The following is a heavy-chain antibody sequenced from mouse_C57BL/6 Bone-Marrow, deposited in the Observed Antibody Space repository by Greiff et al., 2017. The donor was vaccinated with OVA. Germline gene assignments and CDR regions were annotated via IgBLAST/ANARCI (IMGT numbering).Heavy chain of an antibody. Sequence: QVQLQQSGAELARPGASVKLSCKASGYTFTSYGISWVKQRTGQGLAWIGEIYPRSGNTYYNEKFKGKATLTADKSSSTAYMELRSLTSEDSAVDFAVFYYDYDEGAYFDYWGQGTTLTVSS. J-gene: IGHJ2*01. V-gene: IGHV1-81*01. D-gene: IGHD2-4*01. CDR1: GYTFTSYG. CDR2: IYPRSGNT. CDR3: VFYYDYDEGAYFDY.